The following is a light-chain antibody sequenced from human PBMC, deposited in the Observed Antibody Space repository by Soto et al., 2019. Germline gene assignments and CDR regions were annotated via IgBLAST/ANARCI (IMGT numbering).Light chain of an antibody. J-gene: IGKJ2*01. CDR3: QQCGSSPLYT. CDR1: QSVGSN. CDR2: GAS. Sequence: EIVMTQSPATLSVSPGERASLSCRASQSVGSNLAWYQQTAGQAPRLLIYGASTRATGIPARFSGSGSGTEFTLTIISLKSEDFAVYSCQQCGSSPLYTFGQRTNLEIK. V-gene: IGKV3-15*01.